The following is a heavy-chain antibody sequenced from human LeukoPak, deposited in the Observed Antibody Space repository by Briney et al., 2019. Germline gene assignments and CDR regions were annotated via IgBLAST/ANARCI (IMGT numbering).Heavy chain of an antibody. J-gene: IGHJ3*02. CDR2: ISAYNGHT. D-gene: IGHD1-26*01. CDR3: ARGGRWELPRPYAFDI. CDR1: GYTFTSYG. V-gene: IGHV1-18*01. Sequence: ASVKVSCKASGYTFTSYGISWVRQAPGQGLEGMGWISAYNGHTNYAQKLQGRVTMTTDTSTSTAYMELRSLRSDDTAVYYCARGGRWELPRPYAFDIWGRGTMVTVSS.